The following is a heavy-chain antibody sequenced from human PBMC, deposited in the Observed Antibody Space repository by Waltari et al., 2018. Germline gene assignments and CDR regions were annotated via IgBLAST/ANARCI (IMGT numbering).Heavy chain of an antibody. CDR3: ARERHRLMEEGYLMALDP. Sequence: QVLLVQSGAEEKKHGASVKVACKGAGYPFSDYGVWLVRQAPGQGLEWMGWISGNNGHTNHAQKFQGRLIMTEDTSATTVYMELTYLTSDDTAVYYCARERHRLMEEGYLMALDPWGQGTLVTVSS. CDR1: GYPFSDYG. D-gene: IGHD3-3*01. J-gene: IGHJ5*02. CDR2: ISGNNGHT. V-gene: IGHV1-18*04.